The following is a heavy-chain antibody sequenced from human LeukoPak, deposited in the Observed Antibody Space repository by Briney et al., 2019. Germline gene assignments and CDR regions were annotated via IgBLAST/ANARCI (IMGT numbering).Heavy chain of an antibody. J-gene: IGHJ4*02. V-gene: IGHV3-23*01. CDR3: ASLYNDYGDY. Sequence: GGSLSLSCAASGFNFRNYGMSWVRQAPGKGLEWVSGTINSGDSTFYADPVKGRFTISRDNSRNTLYLHMNSLRVDDTAIYYCASLYNDYGDYWGQGALVTVSS. CDR2: TINSGDST. CDR1: GFNFRNYG. D-gene: IGHD5-24*01.